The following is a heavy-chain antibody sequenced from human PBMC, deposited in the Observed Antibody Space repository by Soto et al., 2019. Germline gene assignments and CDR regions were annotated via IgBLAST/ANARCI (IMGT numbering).Heavy chain of an antibody. Sequence: QVQLVESGGGVVQPGRSLRLSCAASGFTFRSYGMNWVRQAPGKGLEWVAVISYDGSNKYYADSVKGRFTISRDSSKNMLYLQMNSLRAEDTAVYYCAKEDSSSWHYYYGMDVWGQGTTVTVSS. CDR2: ISYDGSNK. CDR1: GFTFRSYG. CDR3: AKEDSSSWHYYYGMDV. D-gene: IGHD6-13*01. J-gene: IGHJ6*02. V-gene: IGHV3-30*18.